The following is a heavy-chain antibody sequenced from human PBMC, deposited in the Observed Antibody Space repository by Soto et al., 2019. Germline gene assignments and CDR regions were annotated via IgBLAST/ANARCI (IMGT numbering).Heavy chain of an antibody. CDR3: ARGGGRLDY. CDR1: GGSISSSDYY. Sequence: PSETLSLTCTVSGGSISSSDYYWGWIRQPPGKGLEWIGSIYYSGSTYYNPSLKSRVTISVDTSKNQFSLKLSSVTAADTAVYYCARGGGRLDYWGQGTLVTVSS. D-gene: IGHD1-26*01. V-gene: IGHV4-39*07. J-gene: IGHJ4*02. CDR2: IYYSGST.